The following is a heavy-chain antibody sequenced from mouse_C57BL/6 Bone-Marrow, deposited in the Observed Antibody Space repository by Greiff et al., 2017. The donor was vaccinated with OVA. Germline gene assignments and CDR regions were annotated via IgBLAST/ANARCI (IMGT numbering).Heavy chain of an antibody. CDR1: GFTFSDYG. CDR3: AKPRNWDLYAMDY. V-gene: IGHV5-17*01. D-gene: IGHD4-1*02. CDR2: ISSGSSTI. J-gene: IGHJ4*01. Sequence: DVKLVESGGGLVKPGGSLKLSCAASGFTFSDYGMHWVRQAPGKGLEWVAYISSGSSTIYYADTVKGRFTISRDNAKNTLFLQMTSLRSEDTAMDYCAKPRNWDLYAMDYWGQGTSVTVSS.